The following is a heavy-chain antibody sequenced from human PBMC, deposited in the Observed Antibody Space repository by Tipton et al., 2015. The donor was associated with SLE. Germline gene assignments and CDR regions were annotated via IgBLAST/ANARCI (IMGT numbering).Heavy chain of an antibody. Sequence: TLSLTCTVSGGSISSSIYYWNWIRQPPGKGLEWIGEINHSGSTNYNPSLKSRVSISVDTSKNQFSLRLSSVTAADTAVYYCARGGPSIAARGGWFDPWGQGTLVTVSS. CDR2: INHSGST. J-gene: IGHJ5*02. CDR1: GGSISSSIYY. V-gene: IGHV4-39*07. CDR3: ARGGPSIAARGGWFDP. D-gene: IGHD6-6*01.